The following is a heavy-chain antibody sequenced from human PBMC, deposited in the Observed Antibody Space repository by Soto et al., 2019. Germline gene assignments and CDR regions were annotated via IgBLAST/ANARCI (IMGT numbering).Heavy chain of an antibody. V-gene: IGHV3-74*03. Sequence: GGSLRLSCAASGFPFHNYWMHWVRQAPGRGLVWVSRINGAGDTTTYADSVRGRFTVSRDNAENTVYLQMNSLRAEDTAVYSCDRLNWNDAGDNWFDPWGQGTLVTVSS. J-gene: IGHJ5*02. CDR3: DRLNWNDAGDNWFDP. D-gene: IGHD1-20*01. CDR2: INGAGDTT. CDR1: GFPFHNYW.